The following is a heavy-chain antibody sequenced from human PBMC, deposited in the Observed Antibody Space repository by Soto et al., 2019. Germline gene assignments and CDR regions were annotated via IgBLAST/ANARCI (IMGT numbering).Heavy chain of an antibody. Sequence: VQVLESGGALVQPGGSLRLSCAASGFTFSSYAMYWVRQAPGKGLEWVSTISNRGDRYYADSVEGRLTISRDNSKDTVYLQMNSLRAEDTAVYYCAKPKYRGVVVNVWGQGTTVTVSS. CDR3: AKPKYRGVVVNV. CDR1: GFTFSSYA. V-gene: IGHV3-23*01. D-gene: IGHD3-10*01. CDR2: ISNRGDR. J-gene: IGHJ6*02.